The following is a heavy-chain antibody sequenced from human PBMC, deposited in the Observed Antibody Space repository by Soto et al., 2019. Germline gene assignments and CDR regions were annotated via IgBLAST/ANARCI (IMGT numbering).Heavy chain of an antibody. CDR3: ARDRITTRGDAFDL. V-gene: IGHV1-69*08. J-gene: IGHJ3*01. CDR1: GGTFSTYI. Sequence: QVQLVQSGAEVQKPGSSVKVSCKAPGGTFSTYIISWVRQAPGQGLEWMGRSIPIPDITNYAQKFQGRVTITADKSTSTAYMELSSLRSEDTAVYYCARDRITTRGDAFDLWGQGTMVTVSS. D-gene: IGHD3-3*01. CDR2: SIPIPDIT.